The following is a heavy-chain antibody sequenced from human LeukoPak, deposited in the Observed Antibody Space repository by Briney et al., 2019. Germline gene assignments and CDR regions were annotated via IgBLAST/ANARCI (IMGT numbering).Heavy chain of an antibody. CDR1: GYTFTSYD. CDR3: ARREGRYYYGSGSRPGWFDP. V-gene: IGHV1-8*01. J-gene: IGHJ5*02. CDR2: MNPNSGNT. D-gene: IGHD3-10*01. Sequence: ASVKDSCKASGYTFTSYDINWVRQATGQGLEWMGWMNPNSGNTGYAQKFQGRVTMTRNTSISTAYMELSSLRSEDTAVYYCARREGRYYYGSGSRPGWFDPWGQGTLVTVSS.